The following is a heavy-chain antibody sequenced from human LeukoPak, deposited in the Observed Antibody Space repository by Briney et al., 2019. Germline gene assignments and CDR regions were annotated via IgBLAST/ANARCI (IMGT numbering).Heavy chain of an antibody. CDR1: GYTFTSYD. CDR3: ARDRRYSYGYSRFDY. Sequence: ASVKVSCKASGYTFTSYDINWVRQATGQGLEWMGWISPYNGNTNYAQKLQGRVTMTRDTSTSTVYMELSSLRSEDTAVYYCARDRRYSYGYSRFDYWGQGTLVTVSS. CDR2: ISPYNGNT. D-gene: IGHD5-18*01. V-gene: IGHV1-18*01. J-gene: IGHJ4*02.